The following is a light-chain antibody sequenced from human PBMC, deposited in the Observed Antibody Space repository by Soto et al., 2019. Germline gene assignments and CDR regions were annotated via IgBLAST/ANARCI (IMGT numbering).Light chain of an antibody. CDR1: QSVTSF. V-gene: IGKV3-11*01. Sequence: EIVLTQSPATLPLSPGERATLSCRASQSVTSFLAWYQQKHGQAPRLLIYDVSNRASGIPARFSGAGSGTDFTLTISRLEPEDFALYYCQQHDILPITFGQGTRLEIK. CDR3: QQHDILPIT. J-gene: IGKJ5*01. CDR2: DVS.